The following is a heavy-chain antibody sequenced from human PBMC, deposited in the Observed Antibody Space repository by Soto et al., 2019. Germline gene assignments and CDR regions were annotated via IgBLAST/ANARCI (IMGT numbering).Heavy chain of an antibody. V-gene: IGHV3-66*01. J-gene: IGHJ4*02. CDR3: ARGRGSTGYLGREHYFDY. Sequence: EVQVVESGGGLVQPGGSLRLSCAASGFSVTNNYMNWVRQAPGKGLEWVSIIDIGGNTYYADSVKDRFTISRDNSXXPXXLHMESLRAEDTGVYYCARGRGSTGYLGREHYFDYWGQGTLVTVSP. CDR1: GFSVTNNY. CDR2: IDIGGNT. D-gene: IGHD2-2*01.